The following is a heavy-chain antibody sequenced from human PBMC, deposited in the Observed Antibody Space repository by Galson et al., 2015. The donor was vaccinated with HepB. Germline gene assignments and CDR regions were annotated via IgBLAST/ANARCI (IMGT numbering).Heavy chain of an antibody. CDR2: IIPILGIA. Sequence: SVKVSCKASGGTFSSYAISWVRQAPGQGLEWMGRIIPILGIANYAQKFQGRVTITADKSTSTAYMELSSLRSEDTAVYYCARALTPMTPYSIVGANLFDYWGQGTPVTVSS. D-gene: IGHD1-26*01. CDR3: ARALTPMTPYSIVGANLFDY. CDR1: GGTFSSYA. J-gene: IGHJ4*02. V-gene: IGHV1-69*04.